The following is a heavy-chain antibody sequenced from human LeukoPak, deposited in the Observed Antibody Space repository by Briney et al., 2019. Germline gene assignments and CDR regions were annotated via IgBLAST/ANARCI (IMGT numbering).Heavy chain of an antibody. D-gene: IGHD5-12*01. Sequence: GGSLRLSCAASGFTVSSNYMSWVRQAPGKGLEWVSVIYSGGSTYYADSVKGRFTISRDNSKNTLYHQMNSLRAEDTAVYYCARDPGYSGGYDWGNYYYYYGMDVWGQGTTVTVSS. J-gene: IGHJ6*02. V-gene: IGHV3-66*01. CDR2: IYSGGST. CDR1: GFTVSSNY. CDR3: ARDPGYSGGYDWGNYYYYYGMDV.